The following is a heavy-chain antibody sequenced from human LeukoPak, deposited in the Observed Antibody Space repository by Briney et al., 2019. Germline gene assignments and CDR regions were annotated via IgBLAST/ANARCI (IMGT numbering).Heavy chain of an antibody. V-gene: IGHV3-30-3*01. CDR2: ISHDGSNK. J-gene: IGHJ4*02. Sequence: SGGSLRLSCAASGFTFSSYAMHWVRQAPGKGLEWVADISHDGSNKYYADSVKGRFTISRDNSKNTLYLQMNSLRAEDTAVYYCAREGGPYSSSRTFDYWGQGTLVTVSS. CDR1: GFTFSSYA. D-gene: IGHD6-13*01. CDR3: AREGGPYSSSRTFDY.